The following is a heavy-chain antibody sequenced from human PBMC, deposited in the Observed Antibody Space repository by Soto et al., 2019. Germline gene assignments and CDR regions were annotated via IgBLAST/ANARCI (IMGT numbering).Heavy chain of an antibody. Sequence: VQLVESGGGLVQPGESLRLSCTASGLTFSISWMTWVRQAPGEGLEWESNINPAGNVQHYADSVKERFTISRDNAKNSLFLQMSGLRVEDTAVYYCATANTPYAFDMWGQGTMVTVSS. CDR3: ATANTPYAFDM. J-gene: IGHJ3*02. V-gene: IGHV3-7*01. CDR1: GLTFSISW. CDR2: INPAGNVQ.